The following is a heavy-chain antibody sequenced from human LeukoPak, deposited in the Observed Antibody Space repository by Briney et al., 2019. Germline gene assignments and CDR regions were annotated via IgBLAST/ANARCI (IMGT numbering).Heavy chain of an antibody. Sequence: GGSLRLSCAASGFTFSSYAMTWVRQAPGKGLEWVSGISSSGGSTYYADSVKGRFTISRDNSKNTLYLQMNSLRAEDTAVYYCAREAIAVADLEIDYWGQGTLVTVSS. J-gene: IGHJ4*02. CDR1: GFTFSSYA. V-gene: IGHV3-23*01. CDR3: AREAIAVADLEIDY. D-gene: IGHD6-19*01. CDR2: ISSSGGST.